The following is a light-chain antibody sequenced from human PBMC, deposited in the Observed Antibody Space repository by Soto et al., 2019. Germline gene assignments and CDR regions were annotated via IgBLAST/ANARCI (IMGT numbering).Light chain of an antibody. J-gene: IGKJ4*01. CDR1: QDISTF. CDR2: AAS. Sequence: DIELTQSPSFLSASVGDRVTISCRASQDISTFLAWYQQKPGKAPKLLIHAASTLQGGVPSRFSGSGSGTDFSLTISSLQPEDFVTYYCQQVDNYPLTFGGGTKVEI. CDR3: QQVDNYPLT. V-gene: IGKV1-9*01.